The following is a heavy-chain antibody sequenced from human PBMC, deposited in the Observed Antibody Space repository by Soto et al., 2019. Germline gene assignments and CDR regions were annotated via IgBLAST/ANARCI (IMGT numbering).Heavy chain of an antibody. CDR1: GFTVSSNY. V-gene: IGHV3-66*01. D-gene: IGHD6-6*01. Sequence: GGSLRLSCAASGFTVSSNYMSWVRQAPGKGLEWVSVIYSGGSTYYADSVKGRFTISRHNSKNTLYLQMNSLRAEDTAVYYCARGGEGSSSSFAFDILGQGTMVTVSS. CDR2: IYSGGST. CDR3: ARGGEGSSSSFAFDI. J-gene: IGHJ3*02.